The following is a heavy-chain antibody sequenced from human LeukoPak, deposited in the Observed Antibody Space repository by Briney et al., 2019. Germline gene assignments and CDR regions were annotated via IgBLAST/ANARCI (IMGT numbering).Heavy chain of an antibody. CDR3: ARRRPSNVYCSSTSCYPKSAFDI. Sequence: SETLSLTCAVFGGAFRGYYWSWVRQPPGKGVEGIWGIKHSGRTNYNPSLKSRVTISVDASKNQFSLKLSSVTAADTAVYYCARRRPSNVYCSSTSCYPKSAFDIWGQGTMVTVSS. D-gene: IGHD2-2*01. V-gene: IGHV4-34*01. J-gene: IGHJ3*02. CDR1: GGAFRGYY. CDR2: IKHSGRT.